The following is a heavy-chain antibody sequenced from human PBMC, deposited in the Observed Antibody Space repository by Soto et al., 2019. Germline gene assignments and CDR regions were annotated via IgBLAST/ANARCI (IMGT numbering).Heavy chain of an antibody. CDR3: ARGCGYSSSWSYYFDY. Sequence: SETLSLTCTVSGGSISSGDYYWSWIRQPPGKGLEWIGYIYYSGSTYYNPSLKSRVTISVDTSKNQFSLKLSSVTAADTAVYYCARGCGYSSSWSYYFDYWGQGTLVTVSS. D-gene: IGHD6-13*01. J-gene: IGHJ4*02. CDR1: GGSISSGDYY. CDR2: IYYSGST. V-gene: IGHV4-30-4*01.